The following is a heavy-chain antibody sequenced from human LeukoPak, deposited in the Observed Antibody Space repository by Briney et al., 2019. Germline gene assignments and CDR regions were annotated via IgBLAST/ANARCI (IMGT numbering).Heavy chain of an antibody. CDR1: GYTFTGYF. CDR2: INPNSGGT. Sequence: ASVKVSCKASGYTFTGYFMHWVRQAPGQGLEWMGWINPNSGGTNYAQKFQGRVTMTRDTSISTAYMELSRLRSDDTAVYYCARESGYCSSTSCWIDYWGQGTLVTVSS. D-gene: IGHD2-2*03. V-gene: IGHV1-2*02. J-gene: IGHJ4*02. CDR3: ARESGYCSSTSCWIDY.